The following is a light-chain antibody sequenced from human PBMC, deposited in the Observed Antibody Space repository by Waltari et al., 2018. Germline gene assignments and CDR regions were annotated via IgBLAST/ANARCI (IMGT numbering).Light chain of an antibody. J-gene: IGKJ1*01. V-gene: IGKV3-20*01. Sequence: EIVLTQSPGTLSLSPGESATLSCRTSHRVTRAVDWYQQKPGQAPRLLIYVASNRATGIPDRFSGSGSGTDFSLTISSLEPEDFAVYYCQHYLRLPVTFGQGTKVEVK. CDR3: QHYLRLPVT. CDR1: HRVTRA. CDR2: VAS.